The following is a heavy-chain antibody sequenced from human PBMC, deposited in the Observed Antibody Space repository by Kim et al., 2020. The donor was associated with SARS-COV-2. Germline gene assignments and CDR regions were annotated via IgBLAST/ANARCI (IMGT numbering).Heavy chain of an antibody. V-gene: IGHV3-7*03. J-gene: IGHJ4*02. Sequence: GGSLRLSCVASGFTFTTFWMNWVRQAPGQGLEWVANIKQDGSGKYYVDSVKGRFTISRDDAKNSVYLQMDSLRAEDTAVYYCARGSLDYWGQGTLVTVSS. CDR2: IKQDGSGK. CDR1: GFTFTTFW. CDR3: ARGSLDY.